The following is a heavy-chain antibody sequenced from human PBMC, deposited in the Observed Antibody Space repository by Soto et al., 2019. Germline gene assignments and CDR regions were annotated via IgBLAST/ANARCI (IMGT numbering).Heavy chain of an antibody. J-gene: IGHJ6*03. CDR3: ARSVYRGVITNYYMDV. D-gene: IGHD3-10*01. Sequence: GASVKVSCKASGYTFTSYAMHWVRQAPGQRLEWMGWINAGNGNTKYSQKFQGRVTITRDTSASTAYMELSSLRSEDTAVYYCARSVYRGVITNYYMDVWGKGTTVTVSS. CDR2: INAGNGNT. CDR1: GYTFTSYA. V-gene: IGHV1-3*01.